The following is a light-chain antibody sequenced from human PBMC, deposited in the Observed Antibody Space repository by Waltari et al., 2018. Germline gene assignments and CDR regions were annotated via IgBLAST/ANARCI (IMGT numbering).Light chain of an antibody. CDR3: AAWDDSLSGPLYV. V-gene: IGLV1-47*01. Sequence: QSVLTQPPSASGTPGQRVTISCSGSSSNIGSNYVYWYQQLPGTAPKLPIYRNNQRPSGVPDRFSGSKSCTSASLAISGLRSEDEADYYCAAWDDSLSGPLYVFGTGTKVTVL. CDR1: SSNIGSNY. J-gene: IGLJ1*01. CDR2: RNN.